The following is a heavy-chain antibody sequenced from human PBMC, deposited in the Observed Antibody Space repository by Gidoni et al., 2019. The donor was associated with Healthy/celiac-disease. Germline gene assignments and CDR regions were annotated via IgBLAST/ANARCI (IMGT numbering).Heavy chain of an antibody. D-gene: IGHD6-19*01. J-gene: IGHJ4*02. CDR1: GFTFSRYG. V-gene: IGHV3-30*18. Sequence: QVQLVASGGGVVQPGRSLRLSCAACGFTFSRYGMHWVRQAPGKGLEWVAVISYDGSNKYYADSVKGRFTISRDNSKNTLYLQMNSLRAEDTAVYYCAKDPTLGQWLEPPPLYWGQGTLVTVSS. CDR3: AKDPTLGQWLEPPPLY. CDR2: ISYDGSNK.